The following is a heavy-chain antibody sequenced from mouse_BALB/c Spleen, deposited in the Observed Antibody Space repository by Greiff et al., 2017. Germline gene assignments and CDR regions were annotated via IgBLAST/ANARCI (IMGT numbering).Heavy chain of an antibody. CDR2: ISSGSSTI. Sequence: DVMLVESGGGLVQPGGSRKLSCAASGFTFSSFGMHWVRQAPEKGLEWVAYISSGSSTIYYADTVKGRFTISRDNPKNTLFLQMTSLRSEDTAMYYCASFITTATGYAMDYWGQGTSVTVSS. D-gene: IGHD1-2*01. J-gene: IGHJ4*01. CDR3: ASFITTATGYAMDY. CDR1: GFTFSSFG. V-gene: IGHV5-17*02.